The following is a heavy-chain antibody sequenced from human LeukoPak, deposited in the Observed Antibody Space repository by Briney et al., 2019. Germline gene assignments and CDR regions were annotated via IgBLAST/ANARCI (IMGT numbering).Heavy chain of an antibody. V-gene: IGHV4-31*03. D-gene: IGHD1-7*01. CDR3: AREAWAGTLSGWFDP. CDR2: IFSSGST. J-gene: IGHJ5*02. CDR1: GGPITRGGYY. Sequence: PSETLSLTCSVSGGPITRGGYYWSWIRHLPGKGLEWIGYIFSSGSTSYSPSLRSRVTVSFDTSKNQFFLNLSSVTAADTAIYYCAREAWAGTLSGWFDPWGQGTLVTVSS.